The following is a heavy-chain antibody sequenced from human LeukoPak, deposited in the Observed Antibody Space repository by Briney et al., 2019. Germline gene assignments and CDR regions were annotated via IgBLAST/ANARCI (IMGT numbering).Heavy chain of an antibody. CDR3: ARHWYSSSWYYFDY. CDR1: GGSFSGYY. J-gene: IGHJ4*02. Sequence: SETLSLTCAVYGGSFSGYYWSWIRQPPGKGLEWIGEINHSGSTNYNPSLKSRVTISVDTSKNQFSLKLSSVTAADTAVYYCARHWYSSSWYYFDYWGQGTLVTVSS. D-gene: IGHD6-13*01. V-gene: IGHV4-34*01. CDR2: INHSGST.